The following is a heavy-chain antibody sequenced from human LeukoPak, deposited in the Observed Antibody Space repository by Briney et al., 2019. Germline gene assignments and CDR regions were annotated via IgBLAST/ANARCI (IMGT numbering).Heavy chain of an antibody. CDR3: ARLGSGYYFLSYSAGSAETAFDI. J-gene: IGHJ3*02. CDR1: GYTFTSYG. CDR2: ISAYNCNT. D-gene: IGHD3-22*01. Sequence: ASVKVSCKASGYTFTSYGISWVRQAPGQGLEWMGWISAYNCNTNYAQNLQGIVTMTTDTSTSTAYMELRSLRSDDTAVYYCARLGSGYYFLSYSAGSAETAFDIWGQGTMVTVSS. V-gene: IGHV1-18*01.